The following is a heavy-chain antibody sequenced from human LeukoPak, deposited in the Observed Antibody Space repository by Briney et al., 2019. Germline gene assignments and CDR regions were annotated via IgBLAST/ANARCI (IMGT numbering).Heavy chain of an antibody. Sequence: GGSLRLSCAASGFTVSSNYMSWVRQAPGKGLEWVSVIYSGGSTYYADSVKGRFTISRDNSKNTLYLQMNSLRAEDTAVYYCAKDYLTPLLWFGELPGFFDYWGQGTLVTVSS. V-gene: IGHV3-53*01. D-gene: IGHD3-10*01. J-gene: IGHJ4*02. CDR1: GFTVSSNY. CDR2: IYSGGST. CDR3: AKDYLTPLLWFGELPGFFDY.